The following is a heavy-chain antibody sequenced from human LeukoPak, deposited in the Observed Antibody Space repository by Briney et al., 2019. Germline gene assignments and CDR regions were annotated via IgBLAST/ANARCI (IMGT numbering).Heavy chain of an antibody. CDR2: IYSGGTT. D-gene: IGHD6-13*01. V-gene: IGHV3-66*02. CDR3: ARAVPYSISRYLDY. Sequence: QAGGSLRLTCAVSGCTVSSNYMSWVRQAPGKGLEWVSVIYSGGTTKYADSVKGRFTISRDNSKNTLYLQMHSLRAEDTAVYYCARAVPYSISRYLDYWGQGALCTVSS. CDR1: GCTVSSNY. J-gene: IGHJ4*02.